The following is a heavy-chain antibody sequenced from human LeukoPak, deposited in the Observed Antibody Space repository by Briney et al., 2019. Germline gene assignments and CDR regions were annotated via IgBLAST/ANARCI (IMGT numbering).Heavy chain of an antibody. V-gene: IGHV4-59*01. CDR2: VYSSGST. CDR3: ARYSYGGYHFDY. J-gene: IGHJ4*02. CDR1: GGSISSYY. Sequence: SETLSLTCTVSGGSISSYYWSWIRQPPGKGLEWIGYVYSSGSTNYNPSPKSRVTISVDTSKNQFSLKLTSVTAADTAVYYCARYSYGGYHFDYWGQGTLVTVSS. D-gene: IGHD5-18*01.